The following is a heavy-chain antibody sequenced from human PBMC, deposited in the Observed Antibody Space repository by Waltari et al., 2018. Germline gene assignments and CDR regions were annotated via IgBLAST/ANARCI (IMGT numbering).Heavy chain of an antibody. V-gene: IGHV4-38-2*01. CDR3: ALVLMTTVTTYFQH. Sequence: QVQLQESGPGLVKPSETLSLTCAVSGYSISSGYYWGWIRQPPGKGLEWIGGIYHSGSTYYNPSLKSRVTISVDTSKNQFSLKLSSVTAADTAVYYCALVLMTTVTTYFQHWGQGTLVTVSS. CDR2: IYHSGST. J-gene: IGHJ1*01. D-gene: IGHD4-17*01. CDR1: GYSISSGYY.